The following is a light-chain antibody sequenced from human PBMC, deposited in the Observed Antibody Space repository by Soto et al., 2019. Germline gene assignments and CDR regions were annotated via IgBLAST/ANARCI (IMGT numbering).Light chain of an antibody. J-gene: IGKJ1*01. CDR3: QQANSFPRT. CDR2: AAS. V-gene: IGKV1-12*01. Sequence: DIQMTQSPSSVSASVGDRVTITCRASQGVSSWLAWYQHKPGKVPTLLIYAASRWQSGVPSRFSGSGSGTDFTLTISRLQPEDLATYYCQQANSFPRTFGQGTKVEIK. CDR1: QGVSSW.